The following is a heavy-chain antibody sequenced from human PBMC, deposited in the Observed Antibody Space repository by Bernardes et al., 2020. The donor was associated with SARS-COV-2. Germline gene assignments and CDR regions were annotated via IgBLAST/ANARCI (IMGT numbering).Heavy chain of an antibody. D-gene: IGHD6-6*01. CDR1: GFTFSKNA. Sequence: GGSLRLSCVASGFTFSKNAMTWVRQVPGKGLEWVSAISAIGGSTYYAESVKGRFTIPRDNSRHTLYLEMNSLRAEVTAVYYCSKNAKYSSSSMEVWGQGTTVTVS. J-gene: IGHJ6*02. CDR3: SKNAKYSSSSMEV. V-gene: IGHV3-23*01. CDR2: ISAIGGST.